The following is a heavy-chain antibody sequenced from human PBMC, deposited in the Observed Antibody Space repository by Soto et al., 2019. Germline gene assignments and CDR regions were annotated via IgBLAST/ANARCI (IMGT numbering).Heavy chain of an antibody. CDR3: AKVGNWNYRPHFWFDP. V-gene: IGHV3-23*01. D-gene: IGHD1-7*01. CDR2: ISGSGGST. Sequence: EVQLLESGGGLVQPGGSLRLSCAASGFTFSSYAMSWVRQAPGKGLEWVSAISGSGGSTYYADSVKGRFTIPRDKSKNPLYLQMNSLRADDTAVYYCAKVGNWNYRPHFWFDPWGQGTLVTVSS. CDR1: GFTFSSYA. J-gene: IGHJ5*02.